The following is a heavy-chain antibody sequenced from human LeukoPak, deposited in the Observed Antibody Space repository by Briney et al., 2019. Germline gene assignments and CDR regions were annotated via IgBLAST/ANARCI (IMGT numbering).Heavy chain of an antibody. D-gene: IGHD4-17*01. CDR1: GYTFTSYV. Sequence: ASVRVSCKASGYTFTSYVMHWARQAPGQRLEWMGWINAGDGNTKYTEKFQGRVTITRDTSATTAYMELSSLRSEDTVVYYCVSYTVDGDYNYWGQGTLVAVSS. V-gene: IGHV1-3*01. J-gene: IGHJ4*02. CDR2: INAGDGNT. CDR3: VSYTVDGDYNY.